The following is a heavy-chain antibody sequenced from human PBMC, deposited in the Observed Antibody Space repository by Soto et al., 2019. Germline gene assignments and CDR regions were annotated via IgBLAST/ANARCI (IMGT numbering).Heavy chain of an antibody. CDR2: VIPIFGRA. CDR1: GGTFSSYA. J-gene: IGHJ6*02. CDR3: ASGRYYGSSGQGDYYYGLDV. Sequence: QVQLVQSGAEVKKPGSSVKVSCKASGGTFSSYASSWVRQAPGQGLEWMGGVIPIFGRADYAQKLQGRVTITADHSTSTAYMELSSLSSEDTAVYYGASGRYYGSSGQGDYYYGLDVWGQGTTVTVSS. D-gene: IGHD3-22*01. V-gene: IGHV1-69*01.